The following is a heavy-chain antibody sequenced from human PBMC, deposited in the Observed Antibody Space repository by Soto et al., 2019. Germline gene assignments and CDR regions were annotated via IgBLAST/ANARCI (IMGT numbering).Heavy chain of an antibody. D-gene: IGHD3-10*01. J-gene: IGHJ6*02. CDR3: ARGSYYGSGSYYNGYYYYYYGMDV. CDR2: IIPIFGTA. V-gene: IGHV1-69*13. Sequence: SVKVSCKASGGTFSSYAISWVRQAPGQGLEWMGGIIPIFGTANYAQKFQGRVTITADESTSTAYMELSSLRSEDTAVYYCARGSYYGSGSYYNGYYYYYYGMDVWGQGTTVTVSS. CDR1: GGTFSSYA.